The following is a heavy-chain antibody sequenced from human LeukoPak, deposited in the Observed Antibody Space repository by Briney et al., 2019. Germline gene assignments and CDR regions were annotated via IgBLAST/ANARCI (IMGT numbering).Heavy chain of an antibody. CDR1: GYTFTSYD. J-gene: IGHJ4*02. Sequence: ASVKVSCKASGYTFTSYDINWVRQATGQGLEWMGWMNPNSGNTGYAQKFQGRVTMTRNTSISTAYMELSSLRSDDTAVYYCARGHDNWNDFDYWGQGTLVTVSS. CDR2: MNPNSGNT. V-gene: IGHV1-8*01. CDR3: ARGHDNWNDFDY. D-gene: IGHD1-1*01.